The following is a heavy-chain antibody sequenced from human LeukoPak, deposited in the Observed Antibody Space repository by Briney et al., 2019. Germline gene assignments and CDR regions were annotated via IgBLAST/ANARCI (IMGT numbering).Heavy chain of an antibody. CDR3: ARHISRSGWPSDY. CDR1: GGSISSSNYY. CDR2: IYSTVNT. Sequence: SETLSLTCAVSGGSISSSNYYWGWIRQPPGKGLEWIGSIYSTVNTYYNPSLKSRVTISVDTSKNQLSLKVSSVTAADTAVYYCARHISRSGWPSDYWGQGSSLTVSS. J-gene: IGHJ4*02. D-gene: IGHD6-19*01. V-gene: IGHV4-39*01.